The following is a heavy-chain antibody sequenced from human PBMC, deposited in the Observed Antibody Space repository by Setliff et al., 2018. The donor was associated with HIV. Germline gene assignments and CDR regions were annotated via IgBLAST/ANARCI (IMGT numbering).Heavy chain of an antibody. D-gene: IGHD3-22*01. CDR1: GYTFTNYY. CDR2: INPRGGST. J-gene: IGHJ3*02. V-gene: IGHV1-46*01. Sequence: GPPVKVSCKASGYTFTNYYMHWVRQAPGQGLEWTGMINPRGGSTNYAQMFQGRVTMTRDTSTSTVYMELSSLRSEDTAVYYCARVWSPGGYSHAFDIWGQGTMVTVSS. CDR3: ARVWSPGGYSHAFDI.